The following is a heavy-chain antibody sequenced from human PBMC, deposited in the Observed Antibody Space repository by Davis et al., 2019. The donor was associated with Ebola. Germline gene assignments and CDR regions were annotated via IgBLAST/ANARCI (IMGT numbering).Heavy chain of an antibody. CDR3: ARVGFWSGYYKLNPYYYGMDV. CDR1: GYTFTGYY. CDR2: INPNSGGT. J-gene: IGHJ6*02. V-gene: IGHV1-2*02. D-gene: IGHD3-3*01. Sequence: AASVKVSCKASGYTFTGYYMHWVRQAPGQGLEWMGWINPNSGGTNYAQKLQGRVTMTTDTSTSTAYMELRSLRSDDTAVYYCARVGFWSGYYKLNPYYYGMDVWGQGTTVTVSS.